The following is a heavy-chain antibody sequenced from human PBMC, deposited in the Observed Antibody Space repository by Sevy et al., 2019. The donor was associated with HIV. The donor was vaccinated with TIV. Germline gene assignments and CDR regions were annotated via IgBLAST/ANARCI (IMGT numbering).Heavy chain of an antibody. CDR2: INPRDDNT. CDR1: GYTFTDNY. V-gene: IGHV1-46*01. D-gene: IGHD3-3*01. J-gene: IGHJ4*02. Sequence: ASVKVSCKASGYTFTDNYIHWVRQAPGQGLEWMGMINPRDDNTTYTQKFQGRVTVTRDTSTGTVDMELTSLRTEDTAVYYCAREIGVFKTPNSDFWSGYLDYWGQGTLVTVSS. CDR3: AREIGVFKTPNSDFWSGYLDY.